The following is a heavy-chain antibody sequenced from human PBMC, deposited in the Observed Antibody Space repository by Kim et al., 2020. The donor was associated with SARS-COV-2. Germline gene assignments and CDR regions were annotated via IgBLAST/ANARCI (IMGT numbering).Heavy chain of an antibody. Sequence: GGSLRLSCAAPGFTFSSYWMSWVRQAPGKGLEWVANIKQDGSEKYYVDSVKGRFTISRDNAKNSLYLQMNSLRAEDTAVYYCARAPKLRFLEWPPHDYWG. CDR2: IKQDGSEK. CDR3: ARAPKLRFLEWPPHDY. V-gene: IGHV3-7*01. J-gene: IGHJ4*01. D-gene: IGHD3-3*01. CDR1: GFTFSSYW.